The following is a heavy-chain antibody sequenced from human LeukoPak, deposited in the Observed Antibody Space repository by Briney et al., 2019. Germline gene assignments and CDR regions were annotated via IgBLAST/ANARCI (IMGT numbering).Heavy chain of an antibody. CDR2: IRSRTDGGTA. D-gene: IGHD6-6*01. Sequence: PGGSLRLSCSASGFTFSSYAMHWVRQAPGKGLEWVGRIRSRTDGGTADYAAPVKGRFTISRDDSTNTLYLQMNSLKTEDTAVYFCTTASQAWGQGTLVTVSS. J-gene: IGHJ4*02. CDR3: TTASQA. CDR1: GFTFSSYA. V-gene: IGHV3-15*05.